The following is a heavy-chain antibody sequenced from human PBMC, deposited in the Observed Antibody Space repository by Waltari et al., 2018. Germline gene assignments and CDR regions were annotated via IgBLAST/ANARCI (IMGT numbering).Heavy chain of an antibody. D-gene: IGHD6-6*01. V-gene: IGHV3-21*01. CDR3: ARDSSSAEYFQH. CDR1: GFTFSSSS. Sequence: EVQLVESGGGLVKPGGSLRLSCAASGFTFSSSSMNWVRQAPGKGLEWVSSISSSSSYIYYADSVKGRFTISRDNAKNSLYLQMNSLRAEDTAVYYCARDSSSAEYFQHWGQGTLVTVSS. CDR2: ISSSSSYI. J-gene: IGHJ1*01.